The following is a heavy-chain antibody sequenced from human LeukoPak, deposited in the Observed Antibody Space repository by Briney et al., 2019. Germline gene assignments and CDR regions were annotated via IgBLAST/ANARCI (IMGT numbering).Heavy chain of an antibody. D-gene: IGHD3-3*01. J-gene: IGHJ6*03. CDR3: ARGYYDFWSGDYYYYYMDV. Sequence: ASVKVSCKASGGTFGSYAISWVRQAPGQGLEWMGGIIPIFGTANYAQKFQGRVTITADKSTSTAYMELSSLRSEDTAVYYCARGYYDFWSGDYYYYYMDVWGKGTTVTVSS. CDR1: GGTFGSYA. CDR2: IIPIFGTA. V-gene: IGHV1-69*06.